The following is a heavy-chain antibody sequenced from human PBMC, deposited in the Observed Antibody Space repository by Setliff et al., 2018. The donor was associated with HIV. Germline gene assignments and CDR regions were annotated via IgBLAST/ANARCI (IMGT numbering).Heavy chain of an antibody. Sequence: SETLSLTCTVSGGSISSGSYYWSWIRQPAGKGLQWIGHIYTSGSTNYNPSLKSRVTISVDTSKNQFSLKLSSVTAADTAVYYCARVYTGSGSFPFDYWGHGTLVPVSS. CDR3: ARVYTGSGSFPFDY. V-gene: IGHV4-61*09. D-gene: IGHD3-10*01. CDR2: IYTSGST. J-gene: IGHJ4*01. CDR1: GGSISSGSYY.